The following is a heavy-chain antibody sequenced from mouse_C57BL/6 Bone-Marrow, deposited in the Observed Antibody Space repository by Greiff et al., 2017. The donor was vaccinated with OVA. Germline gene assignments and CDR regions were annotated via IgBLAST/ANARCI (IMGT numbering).Heavy chain of an antibody. CDR2: IDPSDSYT. CDR1: GYTFTSYW. J-gene: IGHJ3*01. CDR3: APTVTWFAY. D-gene: IGHD4-1*02. V-gene: IGHV1-50*01. Sequence: QVQLQQPGAELVKPGASVKLSCKASGYTFTSYWMQWVKQRPGQGLEWIGEIDPSDSYTNYNQKFKGKATLTVDTSSSTAYMQISRLTSEDSAVYYWAPTVTWFAYWGQGTLVTVSS.